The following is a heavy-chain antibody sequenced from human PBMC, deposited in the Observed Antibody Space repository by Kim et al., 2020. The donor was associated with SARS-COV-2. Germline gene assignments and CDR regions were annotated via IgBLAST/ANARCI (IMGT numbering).Heavy chain of an antibody. D-gene: IGHD6-13*01. V-gene: IGHV3-11*05. Sequence: DSVEGRITISRDNAKRSLYLQMNSLRAEDTAVYYCARVAGIAAVGGAFDIWGQGTMVTVSS. J-gene: IGHJ3*02. CDR3: ARVAGIAAVGGAFDI.